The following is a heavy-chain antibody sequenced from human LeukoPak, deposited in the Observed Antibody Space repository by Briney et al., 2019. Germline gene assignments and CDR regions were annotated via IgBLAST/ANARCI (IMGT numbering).Heavy chain of an antibody. D-gene: IGHD6-19*01. J-gene: IGHJ4*02. CDR2: IYYSGTT. CDR3: ARVGSYSSGWYVGF. V-gene: IGHV4-31*03. Sequence: SQTLSLTCSVSGGSIGSGGYYWSWLRQHSGKGLEWIGYIYYSGTTYYNPSLKSRATISVDTSKNQFSLALSSVTAADTAVYYCARVGSYSSGWYVGFWGQGNVLPVSS. CDR1: GGSIGSGGYY.